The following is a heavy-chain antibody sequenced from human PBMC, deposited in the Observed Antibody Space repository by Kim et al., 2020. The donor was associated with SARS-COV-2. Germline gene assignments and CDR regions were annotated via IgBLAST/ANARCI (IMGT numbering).Heavy chain of an antibody. V-gene: IGHV1-69*13. CDR3: ARIVNGITGTLDL. J-gene: IGHJ4*02. Sequence: SVKVSCKASGGTFSSYTINWVRQAPGQGLEWMGSVIPIYGTPNYAQNFRGRVTITADAATTTSSMELSGLTSQDTAVYYCARIVNGITGTLDLWGQGTLVTVSS. CDR1: GGTFSSYT. CDR2: VIPIYGTP. D-gene: IGHD1-7*01.